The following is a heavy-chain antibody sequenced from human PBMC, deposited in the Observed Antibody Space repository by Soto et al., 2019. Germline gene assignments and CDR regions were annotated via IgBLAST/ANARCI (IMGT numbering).Heavy chain of an antibody. CDR2: IYESGST. D-gene: IGHD3-3*01. J-gene: IGHJ6*02. Sequence: SETLSLTCTVSGDSISGYYWSWIRQPPGKRLEWIGYIYESGSTNYNPSLKSRVTMSIDRSKNQFSLKLSSVTAADTAVYYCARSGRSGYNYYYGMDVWGQGTTVTVSS. CDR1: GDSISGYY. CDR3: ARSGRSGYNYYYGMDV. V-gene: IGHV4-59*01.